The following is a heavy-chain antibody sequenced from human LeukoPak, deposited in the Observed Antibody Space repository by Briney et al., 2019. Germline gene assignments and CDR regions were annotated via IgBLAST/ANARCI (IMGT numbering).Heavy chain of an antibody. CDR3: AKDNDYVWGSYRGGPFDY. Sequence: GGSLRLSCAASGFTFSSYGMHWVRQAPGKGLEWVAVISYDGSNKYYADSVKGRFTISRDNSKNTLYLQMNSLRAEDTAVYYCAKDNDYVWGSYRGGPFDYWGQGTLVTVSS. D-gene: IGHD3-16*02. J-gene: IGHJ4*02. CDR2: ISYDGSNK. V-gene: IGHV3-30*18. CDR1: GFTFSSYG.